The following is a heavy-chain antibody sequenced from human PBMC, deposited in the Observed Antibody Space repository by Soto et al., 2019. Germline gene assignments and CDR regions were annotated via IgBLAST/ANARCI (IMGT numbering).Heavy chain of an antibody. J-gene: IGHJ6*02. CDR3: ARDQAPREGSGMDV. V-gene: IGHV4-31*03. Sequence: KAAEPLSLTCSVSGGSISSGGDYGSSIRQHPGKGLEWLGYMYYSGRTYYNLYLKSRLTISEDTSNNQFSLKLSSVTAADTAVYYCARDQAPREGSGMDVWGQGTTVTVSS. D-gene: IGHD1-26*01. CDR2: MYYSGRT. CDR1: GGSISSGGDY.